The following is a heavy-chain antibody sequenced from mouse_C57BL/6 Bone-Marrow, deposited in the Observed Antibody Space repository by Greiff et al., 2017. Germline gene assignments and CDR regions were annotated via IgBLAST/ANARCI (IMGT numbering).Heavy chain of an antibody. J-gene: IGHJ1*03. D-gene: IGHD1-1*01. CDR1: GYTFTSYW. Sequence: QVQLQQPGAELVRPGTSVKLSCKASGYTFTSYWMHWVKQRPGQGLEWIGVIVPSDSYTNYNQKFKGKATLTVDTSSSTAYMQLNSLTSEDSAVYYCATYGSSYDWYFDVWGTGTTVTVSS. CDR2: IVPSDSYT. CDR3: ATYGSSYDWYFDV. V-gene: IGHV1-59*01.